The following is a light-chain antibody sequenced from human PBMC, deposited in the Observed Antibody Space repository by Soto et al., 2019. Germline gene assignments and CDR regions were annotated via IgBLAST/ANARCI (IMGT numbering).Light chain of an antibody. V-gene: IGKV3-11*01. CDR1: QSVNNF. CDR3: QQRSNWPPALS. J-gene: IGKJ4*01. CDR2: DAS. Sequence: EVVLTQSPATLSLSPGDRATLSCRASQSVNNFLAWYQQKPGQTPRLLIYDASKGATGIPGRFSGSGSGTDFTLTISSLEPEDFAVYYCQQRSNWPPALSFGGGTKVDIK.